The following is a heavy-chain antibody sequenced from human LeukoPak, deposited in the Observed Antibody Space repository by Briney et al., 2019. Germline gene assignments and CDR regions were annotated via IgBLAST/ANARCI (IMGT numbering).Heavy chain of an antibody. CDR2: IYSGGST. D-gene: IGHD5-18*01. V-gene: IGHV3-66*01. J-gene: IGHJ3*02. CDR1: GFTVSSNY. Sequence: GGSLRLSCAASGFTVSSNYMSWVRQAPGKGLEWVSVIYSGGSTYYADSVKGRFTISRDNSKNTLYLQMNSLRAEDTAVYYCARAALGYSYGLAFDIWGQGTMVTVSS. CDR3: ARAALGYSYGLAFDI.